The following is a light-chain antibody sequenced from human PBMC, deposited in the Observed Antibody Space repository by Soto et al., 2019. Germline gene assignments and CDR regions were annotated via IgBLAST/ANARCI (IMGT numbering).Light chain of an antibody. J-gene: IGLJ3*02. CDR1: SSDIGGYNY. CDR2: EAS. Sequence: QSALTQPASVSGSPGQSITISCTGTSSDIGGYNYVSWYQHHPGKAPKLLIYEASNRPSGVSNRFSGSKPGNTASLTISGLQAEDEADYYCSSYTTSSTWVFGGGTKLTVL. CDR3: SSYTTSSTWV. V-gene: IGLV2-14*01.